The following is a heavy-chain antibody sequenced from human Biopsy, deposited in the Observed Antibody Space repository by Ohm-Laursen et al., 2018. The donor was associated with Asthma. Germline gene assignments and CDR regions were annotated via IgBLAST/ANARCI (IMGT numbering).Heavy chain of an antibody. Sequence: SLRLSCSAASGFSFNSYGMHWVRQAPGKGLEWVAVMSFDGRQTYYADSVKGRFTISRDNSKNTLYLQMNSLRAEDTAVYYCAKERYYDFWSGYPIWGQGTMVTVSS. CDR3: AKERYYDFWSGYPI. CDR2: MSFDGRQT. CDR1: GFSFNSYG. J-gene: IGHJ3*02. V-gene: IGHV3-30*18. D-gene: IGHD3-3*01.